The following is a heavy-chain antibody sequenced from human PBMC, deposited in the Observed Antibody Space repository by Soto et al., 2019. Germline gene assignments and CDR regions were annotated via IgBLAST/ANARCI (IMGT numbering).Heavy chain of an antibody. CDR1: GYTFTSYA. CDR2: INAGNGNT. D-gene: IGHD5-12*01. CDR3: ARVSGYYLPDY. V-gene: IGHV1-3*01. Sequence: GASVKVSCKVSGYTFTSYAMHWVRQAPGQRLEWMGWINAGNGNTKYSQKFQGRVTITRDTSASTAHMELSSLRSEDTAVYYCARVSGYYLPDYWGQGTLVTVSS. J-gene: IGHJ4*02.